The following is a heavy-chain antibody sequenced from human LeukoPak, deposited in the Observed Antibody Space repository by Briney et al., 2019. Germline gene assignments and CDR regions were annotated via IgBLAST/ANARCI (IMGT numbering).Heavy chain of an antibody. CDR2: IIPIFGTA. J-gene: IGHJ4*02. V-gene: IGHV1-69*13. D-gene: IGHD1-20*01. CDR1: GGTFSSYA. Sequence: SVKVSCKASGGTFSSYAISWVRQAPGQGLEWMGGIIPIFGTANYAQKFQGGVTITADESTSTAYMELSSLRSEDTAVYYCARVRSWGNWNDGGVDYWGQGTLVTVSS. CDR3: ARVRSWGNWNDGGVDY.